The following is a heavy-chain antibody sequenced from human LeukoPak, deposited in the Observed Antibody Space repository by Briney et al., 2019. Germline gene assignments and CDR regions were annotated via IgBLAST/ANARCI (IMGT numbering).Heavy chain of an antibody. CDR2: IYYSGST. CDR1: GGSISSYY. V-gene: IGHV4-59*08. D-gene: IGHD6-13*01. CDR3: ARLERTAAAFYLDY. J-gene: IGHJ4*02. Sequence: SETLSLTCTVSGGSISSYYWSWIRQPPGKGLEWIGYIYYSGSTNYNPSLKSRVPISVDTSKNQFSLKLSSVTAADTAVYYCARLERTAAAFYLDYWGQGTLVTVSS.